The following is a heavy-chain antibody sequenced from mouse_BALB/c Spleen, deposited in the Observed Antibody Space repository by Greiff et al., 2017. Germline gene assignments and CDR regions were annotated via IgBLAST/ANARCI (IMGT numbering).Heavy chain of an antibody. J-gene: IGHJ2*01. CDR2: IWAGGST. CDR1: GFSLTSYG. Sequence: VHLVESGPGLVAPSQSLSITCTVSGFSLTSYGVHWVRQPPGKGLEWLGVIWAGGSTNYNSALMSRLSISKDNSKSQVFIKMNSLQTDDTAMYYCARLTYYGSSYYFDYWGQGTTLTVSS. D-gene: IGHD1-2*01. V-gene: IGHV2-9*02. CDR3: ARLTYYGSSYYFDY.